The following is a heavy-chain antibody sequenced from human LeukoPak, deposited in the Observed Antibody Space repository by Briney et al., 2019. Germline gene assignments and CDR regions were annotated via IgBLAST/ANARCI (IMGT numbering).Heavy chain of an antibody. V-gene: IGHV3-23*01. CDR1: GFTFSSYA. Sequence: GGSLRLSCAASGFTFSSYAMSWARQAPGKGLEWVSAISGSGGGTYYADSVKGRFTISRDNSKNTLYLQMNSLRAEDTAVYYCAKPGRGYYYYGMDVWGQGTTVTVSS. CDR3: AKPGRGYYYYGMDV. D-gene: IGHD3-10*01. CDR2: ISGSGGGT. J-gene: IGHJ6*02.